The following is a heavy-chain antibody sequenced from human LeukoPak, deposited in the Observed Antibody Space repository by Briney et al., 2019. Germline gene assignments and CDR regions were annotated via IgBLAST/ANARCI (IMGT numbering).Heavy chain of an antibody. V-gene: IGHV3-49*03. Sequence: GVSLRLSCTASGFTFGEYGMIWFRQAPGKGLEGVGFIRSKTYGGTTEYAASVKGRFTISRDDSKSIAYLQMSSLKSEDTAVYYCTRNGGSILTGYYYWGQGTLVTVSS. J-gene: IGHJ4*02. CDR1: GFTFGEYG. CDR3: TRNGGSILTGYYY. CDR2: IRSKTYGGTT. D-gene: IGHD3-9*01.